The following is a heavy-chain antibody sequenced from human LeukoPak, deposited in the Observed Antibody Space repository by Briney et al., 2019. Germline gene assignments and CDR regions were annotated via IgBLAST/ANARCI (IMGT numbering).Heavy chain of an antibody. CDR1: GGSISSYY. J-gene: IGHJ4*02. Sequence: SETLSLTCTVSGGSISSYYWSWIRQPPGKGLEWIGYIYYSGSTDYYPSLKSRVTISVDTSKNQFSLKLSSVTAADTAVYYCARAPPTMVRGIGPVDYWGQGTLVTVSS. CDR2: IYYSGST. CDR3: ARAPPTMVRGIGPVDY. D-gene: IGHD3-10*01. V-gene: IGHV4-59*08.